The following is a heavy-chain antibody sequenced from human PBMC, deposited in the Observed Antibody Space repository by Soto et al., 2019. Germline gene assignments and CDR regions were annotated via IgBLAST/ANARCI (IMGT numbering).Heavy chain of an antibody. Sequence: QVQLQESGPGLVKPSQTLSLTCTVSGGSISSGGYYWSWIRQHPGKGLEWIGYIYYSGSTYYNPSPKSRVTISVDTSKNQSARKLGSVTAADTAVYYCARGGYCGGDCYSFDYWGQVTLVTVSS. V-gene: IGHV4-31*03. CDR3: ARGGYCGGDCYSFDY. CDR1: GGSISSGGYY. CDR2: IYYSGST. J-gene: IGHJ4*02. D-gene: IGHD2-21*02.